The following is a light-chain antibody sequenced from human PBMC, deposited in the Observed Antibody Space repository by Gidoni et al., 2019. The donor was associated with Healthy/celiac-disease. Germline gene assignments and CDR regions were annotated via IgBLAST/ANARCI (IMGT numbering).Light chain of an antibody. V-gene: IGLV2-23*03. Sequence: QSALTQPASVSGSPGQSITISCRGTSRDVGSYNLVSWYQQHPGKAPKLMIYEGSKRPSGVSNHFSGSKSGNTASLTISRLQAEDEADYYCCSYAGSSTFVVFGGGTKLTVL. CDR3: CSYAGSSTFVV. CDR1: SRDVGSYNL. J-gene: IGLJ2*01. CDR2: EGS.